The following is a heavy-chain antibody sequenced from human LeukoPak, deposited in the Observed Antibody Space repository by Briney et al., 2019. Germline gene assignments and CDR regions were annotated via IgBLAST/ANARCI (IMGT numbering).Heavy chain of an antibody. J-gene: IGHJ5*02. CDR1: GVSFCGYY. D-gene: IGHD6-13*01. CDR3: ARAHSSSWYWNWFDP. V-gene: IGHV4-34*01. Sequence: SETLSLTCAVYGVSFCGYYWGWIRPPQGKGLEWIRNLHSTGSTYYNPSLKSRVTISVDTSKNQFSLKVSSVSAADTAVYYCARAHSSSWYWNWFDPWGQGTLVTVSS. CDR2: LHSTGST.